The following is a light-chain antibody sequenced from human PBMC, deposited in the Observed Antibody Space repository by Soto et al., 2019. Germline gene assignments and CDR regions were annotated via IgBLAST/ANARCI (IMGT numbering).Light chain of an antibody. CDR3: GTWDSSLSAVV. CDR1: SSNIGNNY. J-gene: IGLJ2*01. CDR2: DNN. V-gene: IGLV1-51*01. Sequence: QSVLTQPPSVSAAPGQKVTISCSVSSSNIGNNYVSWYQPLPGTAPKLLIYDNNKRPSGIPDRFSGSKSGTSATLGITGLQTGDEADYYCGTWDSSLSAVVFGGVTKLTVL.